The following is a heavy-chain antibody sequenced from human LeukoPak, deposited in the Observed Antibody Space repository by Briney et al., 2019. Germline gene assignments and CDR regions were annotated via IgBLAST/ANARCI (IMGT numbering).Heavy chain of an antibody. D-gene: IGHD3-22*01. Sequence: PGGSLRLSCAASGFTFSSYAMSWVRQAPGKGLEWVSAISGGGGSTYYADSVKGRLTISRDNAKNTLYLQMNSLRAEDTAVYYCAKDPGVVITTTPGLWGQGTLVTVSS. CDR3: AKDPGVVITTTPGL. J-gene: IGHJ4*02. V-gene: IGHV3-23*01. CDR2: ISGGGGST. CDR1: GFTFSSYA.